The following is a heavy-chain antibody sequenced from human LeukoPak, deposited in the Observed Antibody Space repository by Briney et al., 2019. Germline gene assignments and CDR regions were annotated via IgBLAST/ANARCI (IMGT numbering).Heavy chain of an antibody. CDR3: ARDHRYCSGGSCYYFDY. V-gene: IGHV4-59*01. D-gene: IGHD2-15*01. J-gene: IGHJ4*02. Sequence: SETLSLTCTVSGGSISSYYWSWIRQPPGKGLEWIGYIYYSGSTNYNPSLKSRVTISVDTSKNQFSLKMSSVTAADTAVYYCARDHRYCSGGSCYYFDYWGQGTLVTVSS. CDR1: GGSISSYY. CDR2: IYYSGST.